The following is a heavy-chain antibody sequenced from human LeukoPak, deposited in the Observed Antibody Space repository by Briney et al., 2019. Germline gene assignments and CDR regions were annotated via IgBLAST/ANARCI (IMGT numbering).Heavy chain of an antibody. CDR2: IFSNDEK. CDR3: ARIDYDSGGYYFPFDP. J-gene: IGHJ5*02. CDR1: GFSLSNARMG. D-gene: IGHD3-22*01. V-gene: IGHV2-26*01. Sequence: SGPVLVKPTETLTLTCTVSGFSLSNARMGVSWIRQPPGKALEWLAHIFSNDEKSYSTSLKSRLTISKDTSKSQVVLTMTNMDPVDTATYYCARIDYDSGGYYFPFDPWGQGTLVTVSP.